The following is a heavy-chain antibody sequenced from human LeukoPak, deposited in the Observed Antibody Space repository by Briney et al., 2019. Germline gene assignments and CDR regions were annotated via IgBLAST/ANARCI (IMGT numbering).Heavy chain of an antibody. J-gene: IGHJ3*02. CDR1: GFTFSNYW. Sequence: GGSLRLSCAASGFTFSNYWMSWVRQAPGKGLEWVANIKEDGSEKYYVDSVKGRFTIPRDNAKNSLYLQMNSLRAEDTAVYYCARESPYYYDSPDAFDIWGQGTMVTVSS. CDR2: IKEDGSEK. D-gene: IGHD3-22*01. V-gene: IGHV3-7*03. CDR3: ARESPYYYDSPDAFDI.